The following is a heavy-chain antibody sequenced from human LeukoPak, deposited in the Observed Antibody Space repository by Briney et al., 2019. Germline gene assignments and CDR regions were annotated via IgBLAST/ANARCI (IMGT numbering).Heavy chain of an antibody. CDR3: ARGGAAGIYGMDV. D-gene: IGHD6-13*01. J-gene: IGHJ6*02. CDR2: ISYDGSNK. CDR1: GFTFSSHG. V-gene: IGHV3-30*02. Sequence: GGSLRLSCAASGFTFSSHGMHWVRQTPGKGLEWVTFISYDGSNKDYADSVKGRFTISRDNSKNTLYLQVDSLRPEDTAVYYCARGGAAGIYGMDVWGQGAIMTVTS.